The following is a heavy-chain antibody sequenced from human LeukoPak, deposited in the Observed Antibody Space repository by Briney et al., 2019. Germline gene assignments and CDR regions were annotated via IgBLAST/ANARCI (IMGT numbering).Heavy chain of an antibody. CDR1: GFTFSDYY. CDR3: ARASPYDFWSGYYVFDY. D-gene: IGHD3-3*01. J-gene: IGHJ4*02. V-gene: IGHV3-11*01. CDR2: ISSSGSTI. Sequence: GGSLRLSCAASGFTFSDYYMSWIRQAPGKGLEWVSYISSSGSTIYYADSVKGRFTISRDNAKNSLYLQMNSLRAEDTAVYYCARASPYDFWSGYYVFDYWGQGTLVTVSS.